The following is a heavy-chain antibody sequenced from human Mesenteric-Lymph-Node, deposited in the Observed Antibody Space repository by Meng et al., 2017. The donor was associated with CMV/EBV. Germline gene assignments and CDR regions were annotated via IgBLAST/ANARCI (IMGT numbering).Heavy chain of an antibody. CDR1: GFTFNAYA. CDR2: ISSDGNTI. Sequence: GGSLRLSCAASGFTFNAYAIHWVRQAPGKGLEWVAVISSDGNTIFYADSVKGRFTISRDNSKNTLYLQMNSLRSEDTAVYYCTRRKHPTGPDPFDSWGQGTLVTVSS. V-gene: IGHV3-30*04. D-gene: IGHD2-8*02. CDR3: TRRKHPTGPDPFDS. J-gene: IGHJ4*02.